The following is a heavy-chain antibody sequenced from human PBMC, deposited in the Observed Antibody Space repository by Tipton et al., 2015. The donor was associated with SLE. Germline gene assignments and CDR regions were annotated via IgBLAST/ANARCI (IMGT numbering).Heavy chain of an antibody. CDR2: IYSGGST. D-gene: IGHD4-23*01. V-gene: IGHV3-23*03. CDR1: GFTFSSYA. CDR3: ARADYGGNSGYY. Sequence: GSLRLSCAASGFTFSSYAMSWVRQAPGKGLEWVSVIYSGGSTYYADSAKGRFTISRDNSKNTLYLQMNSLRAEDTAVYYCARADYGGNSGYYWGQGTLVTVSS. J-gene: IGHJ4*02.